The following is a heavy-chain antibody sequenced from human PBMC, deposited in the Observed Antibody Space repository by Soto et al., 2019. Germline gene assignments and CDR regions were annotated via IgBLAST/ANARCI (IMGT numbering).Heavy chain of an antibody. D-gene: IGHD4-17*01. Sequence: GGSLRLSCAASGFTFSNAWMSWVRQAPGKGLEWVGRIKSKTDGGTTDYAAPVKGRFTISRDDSKNTLYLQMNSLKTEDTAVYYCTTNSLDYGDYFSRGGDTDYWGQGTLVTVSS. CDR3: TTNSLDYGDYFSRGGDTDY. CDR2: IKSKTDGGTT. V-gene: IGHV3-15*01. J-gene: IGHJ4*02. CDR1: GFTFSNAW.